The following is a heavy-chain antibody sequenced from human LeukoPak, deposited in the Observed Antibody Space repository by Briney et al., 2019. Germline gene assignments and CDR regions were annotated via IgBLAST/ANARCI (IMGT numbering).Heavy chain of an antibody. CDR3: ARVRITMVRGALSWFDP. CDR1: GYTFSTYD. D-gene: IGHD3-10*01. CDR2: ISAYNGNT. Sequence: ASVKVSCKAAGYTFSTYDISWVRQAPGQGLEWMGWISAYNGNTNYAQKLQGRVTMTTDTSTSTAYMELRSLRSDDTAVYYCARVRITMVRGALSWFDPWGQGTLVTVSS. V-gene: IGHV1-18*01. J-gene: IGHJ5*02.